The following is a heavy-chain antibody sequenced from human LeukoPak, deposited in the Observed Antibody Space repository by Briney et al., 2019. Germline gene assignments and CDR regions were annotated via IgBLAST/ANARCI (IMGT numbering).Heavy chain of an antibody. CDR1: GGSTSSSTHY. V-gene: IGHV4-61*02. CDR2: IYASGST. D-gene: IGHD5/OR15-5a*01. Sequence: SETLSLTCTVSGGSTSSSTHYWSWIRQPAGKGLEWIGRIYASGSTNYNPSLKSRATISVDTSKNQFSLKLSSVTAANTAVYYWAGGVSTITFAFGGRGPLVTVSS. CDR3: AGGVSTITFAF. J-gene: IGHJ4*02.